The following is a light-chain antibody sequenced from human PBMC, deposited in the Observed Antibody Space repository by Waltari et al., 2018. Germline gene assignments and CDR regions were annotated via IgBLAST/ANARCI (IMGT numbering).Light chain of an antibody. CDR3: QSYDSGLSGSV. Sequence: QSGLTQPPSVSGAPGQRVTISCTGSSSTIGAGYAVHWYQKLPGTAPKLLIYGNNNRPSGVPDRFSGSKSGTSASLAITGLQAEDEADYYCQSYDSGLSGSVFGGGTKLTVL. CDR1: SSTIGAGYA. J-gene: IGLJ2*01. CDR2: GNN. V-gene: IGLV1-40*01.